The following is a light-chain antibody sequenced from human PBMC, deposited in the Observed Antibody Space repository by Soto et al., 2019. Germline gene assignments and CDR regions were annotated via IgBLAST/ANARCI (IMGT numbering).Light chain of an antibody. V-gene: IGKV3-20*01. J-gene: IGKJ5*01. CDR3: QQCGDPPPIT. Sequence: EIVLTQSPGTLSLSPGERATLSCRASQSVSSSYLAWYQQKPGQAPRLLIYGASNRATGIPDRFIGSGSGTDFTLTISRLEPEDFAVYYCQQCGDPPPITFGQGTRLEI. CDR2: GAS. CDR1: QSVSSSY.